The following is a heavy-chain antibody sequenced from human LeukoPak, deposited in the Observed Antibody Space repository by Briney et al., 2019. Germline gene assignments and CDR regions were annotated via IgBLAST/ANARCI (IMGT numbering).Heavy chain of an antibody. CDR1: GFTFSSCW. Sequence: GGSLRLSCAASGFTFSSCWMSWVRQAPGKGLEWVANIKQDGSEKYYVDSVKGRFTISRDNAKNSLYLQMNSLRAEDTAVYYCAKAEGWFDPWGQGTLITVSS. CDR3: AKAEGWFDP. V-gene: IGHV3-7*01. J-gene: IGHJ5*02. CDR2: IKQDGSEK.